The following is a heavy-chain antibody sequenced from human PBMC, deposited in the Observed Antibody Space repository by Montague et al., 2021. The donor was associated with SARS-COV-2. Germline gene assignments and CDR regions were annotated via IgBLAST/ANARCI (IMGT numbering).Heavy chain of an antibody. J-gene: IGHJ4*02. CDR2: IYYSGST. CDR1: GGSISSSSYY. CDR3: ARLARGWWELTLDY. Sequence: SETLSLTCTVSGGSISSSSYYWGWIRRPPGKGLEWIGSIYYSGSTYYXXXLKSRVTISVDTSKNQFSLKLSSVTAADTAVYYCARLARGWWELTLDYWGQGTLVTVSS. D-gene: IGHD2-15*01. V-gene: IGHV4-39*01.